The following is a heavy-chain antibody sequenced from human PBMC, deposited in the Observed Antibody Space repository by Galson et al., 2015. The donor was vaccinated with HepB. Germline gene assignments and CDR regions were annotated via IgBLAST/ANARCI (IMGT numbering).Heavy chain of an antibody. CDR3: TTEGTPPNYDFWSGCFDY. Sequence: SLRLSCAASGFTFSNAWMSWVRQAPGKGLEWVGRIKSKTDGGTTDYAAPVKGRFTISRDDSKNTLYLQMNSLKTEDTAVYYCTTEGTPPNYDFWSGCFDYWGQGTLVTVSS. CDR1: GFTFSNAW. D-gene: IGHD3-3*01. CDR2: IKSKTDGGTT. J-gene: IGHJ4*02. V-gene: IGHV3-15*01.